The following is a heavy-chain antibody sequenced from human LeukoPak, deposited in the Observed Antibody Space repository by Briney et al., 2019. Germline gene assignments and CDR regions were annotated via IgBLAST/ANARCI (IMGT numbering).Heavy chain of an antibody. V-gene: IGHV3-21*01. CDR3: ARAKAFIGPRSAARGAFDI. J-gene: IGHJ3*02. CDR2: ISSSSSYI. CDR1: GFTFSSYS. Sequence: NPGGSLRLSCAASGFTFSSYSMNWVRQAPGKGLEWVSSISSSSSYIYYADSVKGRFTISRDNAKNSLYLQMNSLRAEDTAVYYCARAKAFIGPRSAARGAFDIWGQGTMVTVSS. D-gene: IGHD6-6*01.